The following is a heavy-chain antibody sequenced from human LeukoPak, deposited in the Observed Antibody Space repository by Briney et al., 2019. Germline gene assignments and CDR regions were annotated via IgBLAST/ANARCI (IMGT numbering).Heavy chain of an antibody. D-gene: IGHD6-13*01. V-gene: IGHV3-7*01. J-gene: IGHJ4*02. CDR1: GLTFSSYW. Sequence: GGSLRLSCAASGLTFSSYWMSWVRQAPGKGLEWVANIKQDGSEKYYVDSVKGRFTISRDNAKNSLYLQMNSLRAEDTAVYFCARFLSSWYYFDYWGQGTLVTVSS. CDR2: IKQDGSEK. CDR3: ARFLSSWYYFDY.